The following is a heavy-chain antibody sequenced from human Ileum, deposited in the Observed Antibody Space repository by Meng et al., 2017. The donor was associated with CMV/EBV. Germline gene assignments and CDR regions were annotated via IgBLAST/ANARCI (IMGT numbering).Heavy chain of an antibody. CDR3: AKYSGPSRWFDP. V-gene: IGHV4-30-4*01. Sequence: ASGHCQVMPSLPLSLTATVSVPSITKDDYYGSWIGPPPGKSLEWIGYIYYNGITYYNPSLKSRMAILVDTSKSQFSLIVSSVTAADTAVYYCAKYSGPSRWFDPWGQGTLVTVSS. CDR2: IYYNGIT. CDR1: VPSITKDDYY. D-gene: IGHD5-12*01. J-gene: IGHJ5*02.